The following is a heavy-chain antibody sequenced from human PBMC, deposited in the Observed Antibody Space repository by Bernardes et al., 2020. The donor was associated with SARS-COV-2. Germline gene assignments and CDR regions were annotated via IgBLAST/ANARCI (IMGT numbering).Heavy chain of an antibody. J-gene: IGHJ4*02. CDR1: GFSFSDYY. CDR2: ISSGGSYR. Sequence: GGSLRLSCAASGFSFSDYYMSWIRQAPGKGLEWVSYISSGGSYRNYADSVRGRFTISRDNAKNSLYLQLDNLRAEDTAVYYCATDRGHGWFDCWGQGTLVTVSS. CDR3: ATDRGHGWFDC. D-gene: IGHD5-12*01. V-gene: IGHV3-11*05.